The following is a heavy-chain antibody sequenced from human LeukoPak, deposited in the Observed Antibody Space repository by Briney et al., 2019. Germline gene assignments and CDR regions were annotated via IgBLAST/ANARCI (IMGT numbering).Heavy chain of an antibody. Sequence: PGASVKVSCKTSGGSFSNYAITWVRQAPGQGLEWMGRIIPFRDITNYAQNFQDRVTITADTSTTTVYMELNSLISEDTAVYYCARGPCDGTYYFDPWGQGTLVTVSS. CDR1: GGSFSNYA. CDR2: IIPFRDIT. J-gene: IGHJ5*02. D-gene: IGHD1-26*01. V-gene: IGHV1-69*04. CDR3: ARGPCDGTYYFDP.